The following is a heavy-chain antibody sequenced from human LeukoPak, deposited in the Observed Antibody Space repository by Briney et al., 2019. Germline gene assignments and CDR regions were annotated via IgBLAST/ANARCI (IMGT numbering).Heavy chain of an antibody. Sequence: QPGRSLRLSCAASGFTFSSYGMHWVRQAPGKGLEWVAVISYDGSNKYYADSVKGRFTISRDNAQNSLYLQMNGLRADDTAVYYCVYRNDFNYWGQGTLVTVSS. D-gene: IGHD1-26*01. CDR3: VYRNDFNY. V-gene: IGHV3-30*03. J-gene: IGHJ4*02. CDR1: GFTFSSYG. CDR2: ISYDGSNK.